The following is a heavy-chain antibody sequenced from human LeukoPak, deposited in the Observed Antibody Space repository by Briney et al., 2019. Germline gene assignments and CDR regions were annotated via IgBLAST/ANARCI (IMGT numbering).Heavy chain of an antibody. Sequence: SETLSLTCTVSGGSISSYYWSWIRQPPGKGLEWIGYFYYSGSTNYNPSLKSRVTISVDTSKNQFSLKLSSVTAADTAVYYCARDSNLPLWGQGTLVTVSS. CDR3: ARDSNLPL. CDR1: GGSISSYY. J-gene: IGHJ4*02. V-gene: IGHV4-59*01. CDR2: FYYSGST.